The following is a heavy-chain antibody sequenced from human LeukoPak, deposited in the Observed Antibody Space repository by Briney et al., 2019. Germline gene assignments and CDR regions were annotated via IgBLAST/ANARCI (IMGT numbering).Heavy chain of an antibody. Sequence: PSETLSLTCSISGGSLSRSWIRQPAGKGLEWIGRIHASGTTNYDPSLKRRLTMSVDTSKNQFSLKLKSVTAADTAVYYCARDARQELLAGGFDFWGQGALVTVSS. CDR1: GGSLS. V-gene: IGHV4-4*07. CDR3: ARDARQELLAGGFDF. CDR2: IHASGTT. D-gene: IGHD3-10*01. J-gene: IGHJ4*02.